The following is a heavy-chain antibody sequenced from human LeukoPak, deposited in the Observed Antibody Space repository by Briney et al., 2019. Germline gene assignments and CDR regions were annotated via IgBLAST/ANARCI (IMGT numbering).Heavy chain of an antibody. D-gene: IGHD6-13*01. CDR1: AYSISSDYY. V-gene: IGHV4-38-2*02. Sequence: PSETLSLTCTVFAYSISSDYYWGWIRQPPGKGLEWIGSINHSGNTYYSPSLKSRVTISVDTSKKQFSLKVTSVTAADTAMYYCARLAAAGRFTYYYMDVWGKGTTVTVSS. J-gene: IGHJ6*03. CDR2: INHSGNT. CDR3: ARLAAAGRFTYYYMDV.